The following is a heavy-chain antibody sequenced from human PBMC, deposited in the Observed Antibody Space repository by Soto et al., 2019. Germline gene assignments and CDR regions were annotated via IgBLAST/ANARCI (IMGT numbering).Heavy chain of an antibody. J-gene: IGHJ6*02. Sequence: SETLSLTYAVYGGSFRGYYWSWIRQPPGKGLEWIGEINHSGSTNYNPSLKSRVTISVDTSKNQFSLKLSSVTAADTAVYYCARGRYYHGYSYGYGYYYYGMDVWGQGTTVT. V-gene: IGHV4-34*01. CDR1: GGSFRGYY. D-gene: IGHD5-18*01. CDR2: INHSGST. CDR3: ARGRYYHGYSYGYGYYYYGMDV.